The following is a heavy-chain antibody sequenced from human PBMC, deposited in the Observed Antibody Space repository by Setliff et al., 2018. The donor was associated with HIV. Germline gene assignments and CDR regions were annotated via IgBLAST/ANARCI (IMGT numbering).Heavy chain of an antibody. CDR2: IATYSDET. CDR3: VADGHGSGWRSDY. Sequence: ASVKVSCKASGYTFTSYGFSWVRQAPGQGLEWMGWIATYSDETSYAQNLQGRVTMTTDTSTNTAYLELRSLRFDDTAVYYCVADGHGSGWRSDYWGQGTLVTVSS. J-gene: IGHJ4*02. CDR1: GYTFTSYG. D-gene: IGHD6-19*01. V-gene: IGHV1-18*01.